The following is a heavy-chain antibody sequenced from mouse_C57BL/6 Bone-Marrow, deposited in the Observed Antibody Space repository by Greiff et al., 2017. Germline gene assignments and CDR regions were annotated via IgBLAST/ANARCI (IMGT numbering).Heavy chain of an antibody. CDR2: INYDGSST. Sequence: EVQRVESEGGLVQPGSSMKLSCTASGFTFSDYYMAWVRQVPEKGLEWVANINYDGSSTYYLDSLKSRFIISRDNAKNILYLQMSSLKSEDTATYYCARDEDGYGFAYWGQGTLVTVSA. J-gene: IGHJ3*01. CDR3: ARDEDGYGFAY. CDR1: GFTFSDYY. D-gene: IGHD2-2*01. V-gene: IGHV5-16*01.